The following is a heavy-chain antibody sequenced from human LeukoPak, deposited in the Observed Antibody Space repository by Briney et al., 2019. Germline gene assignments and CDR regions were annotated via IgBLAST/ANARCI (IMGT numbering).Heavy chain of an antibody. CDR1: GGSISSSSYY. CDR2: IYYSGST. V-gene: IGHV4-39*07. Sequence: SETLSLTCTVSGGSISSSSYYWGWIRQPPGKGLEWIGSIYYSGSTYYNPSLKSRVTISVDTSKNQFSLKLSSVTAEDTAVYYCAKVAYNWISYGPFDYWGQGTLVTVSS. J-gene: IGHJ4*02. CDR3: AKVAYNWISYGPFDY. D-gene: IGHD1-20*01.